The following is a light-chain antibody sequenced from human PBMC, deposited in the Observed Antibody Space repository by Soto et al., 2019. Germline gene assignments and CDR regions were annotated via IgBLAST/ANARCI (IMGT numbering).Light chain of an antibody. V-gene: IGKV3-15*01. CDR2: GAF. CDR3: QQYNDWPLT. J-gene: IGKJ1*01. Sequence: EIVMTQSPVTLSVSPGERATLSFRASQSVRSNLAWYQHKPGQAPSLLIYGAFTRATGIPARFSGTGSGTEFTLTISSLQSEDFALYYCQQYNDWPLTFGQGTKVDI. CDR1: QSVRSN.